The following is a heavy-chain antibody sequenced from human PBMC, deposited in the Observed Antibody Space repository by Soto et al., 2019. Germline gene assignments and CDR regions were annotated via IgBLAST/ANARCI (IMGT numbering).Heavy chain of an antibody. CDR3: TRDPRITDF. CDR2: ISPGGDIR. CDR1: GFIFTNFY. D-gene: IGHD3-16*01. V-gene: IGHV3-11*01. J-gene: IGHJ4*02. Sequence: GGSLRLSCAASGFIFTNFYMTWIRQAPGKGLELVSYISPGGDIRNYVDSVKGRFTISRDNTNRLVYLHMNSLRAEDTAVYYCTRDPRITDFWGQGTL.